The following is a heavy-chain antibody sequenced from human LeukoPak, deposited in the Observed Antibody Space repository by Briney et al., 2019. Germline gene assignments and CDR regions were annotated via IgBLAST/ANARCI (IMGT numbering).Heavy chain of an antibody. V-gene: IGHV3-7*01. J-gene: IGHJ4*02. CDR3: ARSGSSVY. CDR2: IKTDGSEK. Sequence: GGSLRLSCAASGFTFSNFWMSWIRQVPGKGLEWVAHIKTDGSEKYYVDSVKGRFTISRDNPKNSLYLQMNSLRAEDTAVYYCARSGSSVYWGQGTLVTVSS. CDR1: GFTFSNFW. D-gene: IGHD3-10*01.